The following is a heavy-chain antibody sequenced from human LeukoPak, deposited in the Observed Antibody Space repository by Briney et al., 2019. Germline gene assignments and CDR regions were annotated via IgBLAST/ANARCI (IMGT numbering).Heavy chain of an antibody. J-gene: IGHJ4*02. V-gene: IGHV3-23*01. CDR1: GFTFSSYA. CDR3: AKDLRSIAAAGTSLHY. D-gene: IGHD6-13*01. Sequence: GGSLRLSCAASGFTFSSYAMSWVRQAPGKGLEWVSAISGSGGSTYYADSVKGRFTISRDNSKNTLYLQMNSLRAEDTAVYYCAKDLRSIAAAGTSLHYWGQGTLVTVSS. CDR2: ISGSGGST.